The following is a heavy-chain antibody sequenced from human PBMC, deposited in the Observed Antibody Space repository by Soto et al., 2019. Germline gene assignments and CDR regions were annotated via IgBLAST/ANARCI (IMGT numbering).Heavy chain of an antibody. J-gene: IGHJ4*02. CDR3: ARVPTI. Sequence: QLQLQESGSGLVKPSQTLSLTCAVPGGSISSGGYSWSCIRQPKGKGLECIGYIYHSGRTYYNPSLMSRVTISVDRSKNQFSLKLSSVTAADTAVYYCARVPTIWGQGNLVTVSS. CDR2: IYHSGRT. CDR1: GGSISSGGYS. V-gene: IGHV4-30-2*01.